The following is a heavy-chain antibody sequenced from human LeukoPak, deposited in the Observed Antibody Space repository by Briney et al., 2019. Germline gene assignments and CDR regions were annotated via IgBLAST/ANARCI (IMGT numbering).Heavy chain of an antibody. CDR3: ARHDSFIPF. CDR2: ISDSGRAT. Sequence: GGSLRLSCAASEFSFSTNWMHWVRQTPGKGLEWVSGISDSGRATYYTDSVKGRCTISRDNSKNTVSLQMDNVTPEDTAVYFCARHDSFIPFWGQGALVTVSS. V-gene: IGHV3-23*01. CDR1: EFSFSTNW. J-gene: IGHJ4*02. D-gene: IGHD3-16*02.